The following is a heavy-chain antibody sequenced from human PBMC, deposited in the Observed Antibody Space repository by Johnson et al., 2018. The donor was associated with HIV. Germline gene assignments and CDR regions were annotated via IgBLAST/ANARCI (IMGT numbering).Heavy chain of an antibody. CDR2: IYSGGST. CDR3: ARDQAGRGDAFDI. J-gene: IGHJ3*02. D-gene: IGHD6-13*01. V-gene: IGHV3-NL1*01. Sequence: QVQLVESGGGVVQPGRSLRLSCAASGFTFSSYAMHWVRQAPGKGLEWVSVIYSGGSTYYADSVKGRFTISRDTSKNTLYLQMNSLRAEDTAVYYCARDQAGRGDAFDIWGHGTMVTVSS. CDR1: GFTFSSYA.